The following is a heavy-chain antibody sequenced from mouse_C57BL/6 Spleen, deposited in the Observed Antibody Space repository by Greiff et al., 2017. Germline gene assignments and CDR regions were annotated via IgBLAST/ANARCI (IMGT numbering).Heavy chain of an antibody. V-gene: IGHV2-3*01. CDR3: AVGRGYFDF. CDR2: IWGDGST. J-gene: IGHJ1*03. Sequence: VQRVESGPGLVAPSQSLSITCTVSGFSLNSYGVSWVRQPPGKGLEWLGVIWGDGSTNYHSALISRLSISKDNSKSQDFLKLTSLRTDDTATYYCAVGRGYFDFWGTGTTVTVSS. CDR1: GFSLNSYG.